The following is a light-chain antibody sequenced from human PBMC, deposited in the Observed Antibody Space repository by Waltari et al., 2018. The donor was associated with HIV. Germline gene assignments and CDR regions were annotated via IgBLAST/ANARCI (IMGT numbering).Light chain of an antibody. CDR2: DDS. Sequence: SYVLTQPPSVSVAPGQTARITCGGNNIGTKNMHWYQQRPGQAPVLVVSDDSDRPSDIPERFSGSNSANTATLSISRVEAGDEADYYCQVWDYNSDRWVFGGGTKLTAL. J-gene: IGLJ3*02. CDR3: QVWDYNSDRWV. CDR1: NIGTKN. V-gene: IGLV3-21*02.